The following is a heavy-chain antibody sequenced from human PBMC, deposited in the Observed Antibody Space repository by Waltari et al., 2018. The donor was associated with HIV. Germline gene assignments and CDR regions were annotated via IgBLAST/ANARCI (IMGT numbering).Heavy chain of an antibody. J-gene: IGHJ4*02. CDR1: GFTFSSYN. D-gene: IGHD1-1*01. V-gene: IGHV3-48*04. Sequence: EVQLVESGGGLVQPGGSLRLSCVASGFTFSSYNMNWVRQAPGKGLEWFSYITSSGYTIYYAGSVEGRFTVSRDNAKNSLYLQMNSLRAEDTAVYYCARTTHGIDFWGQGTLVTVSS. CDR2: ITSSGYTI. CDR3: ARTTHGIDF.